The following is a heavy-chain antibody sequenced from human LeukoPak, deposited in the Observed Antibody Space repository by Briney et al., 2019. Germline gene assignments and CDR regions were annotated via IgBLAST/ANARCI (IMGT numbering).Heavy chain of an antibody. J-gene: IGHJ4*02. CDR3: ARELTRYCGNGVCAIFDY. CDR1: GFTFSSYW. D-gene: IGHD2-8*01. CDR2: IKQDGSET. Sequence: PGGSLRLSCAASGFTFSSYWMSWVRQAPGKGLEWVANIKQDGSETYYVDSVKGRFTISRDNAKNSLYLQMNSLRAEDTAVYYCARELTRYCGNGVCAIFDYWGQGTLVTASS. V-gene: IGHV3-7*01.